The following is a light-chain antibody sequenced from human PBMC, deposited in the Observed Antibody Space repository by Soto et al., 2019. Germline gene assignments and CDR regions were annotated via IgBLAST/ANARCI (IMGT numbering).Light chain of an antibody. CDR1: QSVTRDY. CDR3: QQYGSSPSGGFN. J-gene: IGKJ3*01. CDR2: DAS. V-gene: IGKV3-20*01. Sequence: IVLAQSPGTLSLSPGERATLSCRASQSVTRDYLAWYQQIPGQAPRLLIYDASTRATGIPDRFSGSGSGTDFTLTISRLEPEDFAVYYCQQYGSSPSGGFNFGPGTKVEIK.